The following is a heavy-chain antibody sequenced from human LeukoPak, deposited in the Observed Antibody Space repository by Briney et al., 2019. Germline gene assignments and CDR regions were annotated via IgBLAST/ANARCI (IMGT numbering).Heavy chain of an antibody. CDR3: AKELAAAGHFFDY. D-gene: IGHD6-13*01. CDR1: GFTFSSYG. V-gene: IGHV3-30*02. CDR2: IRYDGSNK. J-gene: IGHJ4*02. Sequence: GGSLRLSCAASGFTFSSYGMHWVRQAPGKGLEWVAFIRYDGSNKYYADSVKGRFTISRDNSKNTPYLQMNSLRAEDTAVYYCAKELAAAGHFFDYWGQGTLVIVSS.